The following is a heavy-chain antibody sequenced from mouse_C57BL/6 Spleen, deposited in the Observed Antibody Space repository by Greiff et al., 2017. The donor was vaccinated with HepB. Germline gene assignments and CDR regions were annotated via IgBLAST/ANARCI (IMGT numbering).Heavy chain of an antibody. CDR3: AREATVVAGDYAMDY. D-gene: IGHD1-1*01. CDR1: GYTFTDYY. Sequence: VQLQQSGPELVKPGASVKISCKASGYTFTDYYMNWVKQSHGKSLEWIGDINPNNGGTSYNQKFKGKATLTVDKSSSTAYMELRSLTSEDSAVYYCAREATVVAGDYAMDYWGQGTSVTVSS. CDR2: INPNNGGT. J-gene: IGHJ4*01. V-gene: IGHV1-26*01.